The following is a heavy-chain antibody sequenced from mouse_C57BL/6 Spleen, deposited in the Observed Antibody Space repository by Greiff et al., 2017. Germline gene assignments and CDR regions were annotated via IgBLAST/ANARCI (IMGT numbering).Heavy chain of an antibody. D-gene: IGHD1-1*01. CDR1: GYSITSGYY. J-gene: IGHJ1*03. CDR2: ISYDGSN. Sequence: EVQLQQSGPGLVKPSQSLSLTCSVTGYSITSGYYWNWIRQFPGNKLEWMGYISYDGSNNYNPSLKNRISITRDTSKNQFFLKLNSVTTEDTATYYCAKTLLYYYGSSYGYFDVWGTGTTVTVSS. V-gene: IGHV3-6*01. CDR3: AKTLLYYYGSSYGYFDV.